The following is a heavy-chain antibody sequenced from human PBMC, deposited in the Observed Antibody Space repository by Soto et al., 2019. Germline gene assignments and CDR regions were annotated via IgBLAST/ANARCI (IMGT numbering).Heavy chain of an antibody. CDR2: INHSGST. CDR3: ARAYYDILTGLNWFDP. Sequence: PSETLSLTCAVYGGSFSGYYWSWIRQPPGKGLEWIGEINHSGSTNYNPSLKSRVTISVDTSKNQFSLKLSSVTAADTAVYYCARAYYDILTGLNWFDPWGQGTLVTVSS. V-gene: IGHV4-34*01. CDR1: GGSFSGYY. D-gene: IGHD3-9*01. J-gene: IGHJ5*02.